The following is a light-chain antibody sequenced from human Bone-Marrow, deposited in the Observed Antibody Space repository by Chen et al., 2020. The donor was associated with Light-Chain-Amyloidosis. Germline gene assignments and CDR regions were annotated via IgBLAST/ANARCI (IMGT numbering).Light chain of an antibody. CDR1: QGIRND. CDR3: LQDYSHPWT. J-gene: IGKJ1*01. V-gene: IGKV1-6*01. Sequence: AIQRTQPPSSLSASVGDRVTITCRASQGIRNDVGWYQQKQGKAPKLLIYVASNLESGVPSRFSGSGSGTDFTLTSSSLQPEDFATYYCLQDYSHPWTFGQGTKVEIK. CDR2: VAS.